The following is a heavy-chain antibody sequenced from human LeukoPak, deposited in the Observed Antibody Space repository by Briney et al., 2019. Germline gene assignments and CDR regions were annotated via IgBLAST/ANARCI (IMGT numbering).Heavy chain of an antibody. CDR1: GFNVRSNY. Sequence: GGSLRLSXAASGFNVRSNYMSWVRQAPGKGMEWVSVIYGGGSTYYADSVKGRFTISRDNSQNTLYLQLSSLRAEDTAVYFCARGLTSVAVTHALDYWGQGTLVTVSS. D-gene: IGHD1-14*01. J-gene: IGHJ4*02. CDR3: ARGLTSVAVTHALDY. CDR2: IYGGGST. V-gene: IGHV3-66*02.